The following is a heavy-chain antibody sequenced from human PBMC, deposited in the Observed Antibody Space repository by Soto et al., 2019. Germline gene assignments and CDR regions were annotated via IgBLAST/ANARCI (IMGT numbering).Heavy chain of an antibody. CDR2: IIPIFGTA. CDR1: GGTFSSYA. V-gene: IGHV1-69*01. Sequence: SCKASGGTFSSYAISWVRQAPGQGLEWMGGIIPIFGTANYAQKFQGRVTITADESTSTAYMELSSLRSEDTAVYYCARGGVSSYYDSSGYSPREAFDIWGQGTMVTVSS. J-gene: IGHJ3*02. D-gene: IGHD3-22*01. CDR3: ARGGVSSYYDSSGYSPREAFDI.